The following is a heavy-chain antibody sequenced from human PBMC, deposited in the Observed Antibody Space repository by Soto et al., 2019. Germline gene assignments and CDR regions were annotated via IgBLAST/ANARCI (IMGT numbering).Heavy chain of an antibody. CDR1: GFDSSYYW. D-gene: IGHD1-1*01. J-gene: IGHJ1*01. Sequence: GGSLRLSCALSGFDSSYYWIQWFRQSPGKGLEWVSRIDPDGTTTNYADSVKGRFSVSRDNAKKTIYLQMNSLTADDTALYYCARGHRPSPAGTGAYWGQGTLVTVSS. V-gene: IGHV3-74*01. CDR2: IDPDGTTT. CDR3: ARGHRPSPAGTGAY.